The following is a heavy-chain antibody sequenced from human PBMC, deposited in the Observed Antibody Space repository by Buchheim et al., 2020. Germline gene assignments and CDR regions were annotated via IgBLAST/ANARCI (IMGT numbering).Heavy chain of an antibody. D-gene: IGHD6-6*01. CDR3: ANRIATRAEWFDP. V-gene: IGHV4-4*02. CDR2: IYHSGTT. J-gene: IGHJ5*02. CDR1: GGSISSSNW. Sequence: QVQLQESGPGLVKPSGTLSLTCAVSGGSISSSNWWSWVRQPPGKGLEWIGEIYHSGTTNYNPSLKSPVTISADKSTKHVSPKLTSVTAADTAVYYCANRIATRAEWFDPWGQGTL.